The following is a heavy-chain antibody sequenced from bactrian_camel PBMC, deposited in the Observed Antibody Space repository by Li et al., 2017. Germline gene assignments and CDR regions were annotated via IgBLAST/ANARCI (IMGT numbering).Heavy chain of an antibody. Sequence: QLVESGGGLVQTGGSLRLSCAVSKYPGSSLCMAWFRQAAGKERELAAAIDRSGDRTFHADSVKGRFTISRDNVNNTVDLQMNTLKVEDTAMYYCAAGKERESCMEWVFSGKPPGMAEFGYWGQGTQVTVSS. V-gene: IGHV3S25*01. CDR3: AAGKERESCMEWVFSGKPPGMAEFGY. D-gene: IGHD1*01. CDR1: KYPGSSLC. CDR2: IDRSGDRT. J-gene: IGHJ6*01.